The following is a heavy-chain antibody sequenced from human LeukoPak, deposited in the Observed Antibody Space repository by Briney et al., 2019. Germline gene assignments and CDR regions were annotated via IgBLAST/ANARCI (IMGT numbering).Heavy chain of an antibody. D-gene: IGHD3-10*01. J-gene: IGHJ4*02. CDR1: GYTFTSYY. CDR2: INPSGGST. Sequence: ASVKVSCKASGYTFTSYYMHWVRQAPGQGLEWMGIINPSGGSTSYAQKFQGRVTMTRDMSTSTVYMELSSLRSEDTAVYYCARGQYYYGSGSYYNVPYYFDYWGQGTLVTVSS. V-gene: IGHV1-46*01. CDR3: ARGQYYYGSGSYYNVPYYFDY.